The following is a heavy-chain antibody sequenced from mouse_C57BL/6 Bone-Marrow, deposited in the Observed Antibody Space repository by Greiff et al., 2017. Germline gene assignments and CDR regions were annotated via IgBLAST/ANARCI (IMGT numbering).Heavy chain of an antibody. V-gene: IGHV1-80*01. CDR3: AFITTVVGRWYFDV. D-gene: IGHD1-1*01. J-gene: IGHJ1*03. CDR1: GYAFSSYW. CDR2: IYPGDGDT. Sequence: LQESGAELVKPGASVKISCKASGYAFSSYWMNWVKQRPGKGLEWIGQIYPGDGDTNYNGKFKGKATLTADKSSSTAYMQLSSLTYEDSAVYVCAFITTVVGRWYFDVWGTGTTVTVSS.